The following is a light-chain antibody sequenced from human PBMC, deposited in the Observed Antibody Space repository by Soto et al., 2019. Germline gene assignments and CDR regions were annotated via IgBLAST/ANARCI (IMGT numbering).Light chain of an antibody. V-gene: IGKV1-5*01. Sequence: KSLSPGGLRTPEGDRVSITCRASQDISRWLAWYQQKPGKAPXXLIWDASSLQRGVPSCFTGSGGRRESTAAFACLLPRYSATKCSQHIYSYATFGEGTKVDIK. CDR2: DAS. J-gene: IGKJ1*01. CDR1: QDISRW. CDR3: QHIYSYAT.